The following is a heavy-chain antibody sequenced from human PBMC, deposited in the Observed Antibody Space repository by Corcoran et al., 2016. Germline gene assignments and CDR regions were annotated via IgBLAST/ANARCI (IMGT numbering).Heavy chain of an antibody. V-gene: IGHV3-74*01. CDR2: INSDVSST. Sequence: EVQLVESGGGLVQPGGSLRLSCVASGFSLRNHWMHWVRQAPGEGLVWVSRINSDVSSTTYADSVKGRFTISRDNAKNTLYLPMNSLRPEDTAVYYCARAPGGVGIDYWGQGTLITVSS. J-gene: IGHJ4*02. CDR1: GFSLRNHW. D-gene: IGHD3-16*01. CDR3: ARAPGGVGIDY.